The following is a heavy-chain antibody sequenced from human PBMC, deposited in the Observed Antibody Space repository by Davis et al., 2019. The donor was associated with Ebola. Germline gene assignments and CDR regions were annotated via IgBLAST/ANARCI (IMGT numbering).Heavy chain of an antibody. CDR3: ARAYQSYSGYDLRYYYYGMDV. V-gene: IGHV3-74*01. J-gene: IGHJ6*02. CDR2: INSDGSST. D-gene: IGHD5-12*01. CDR1: GFTFSSYW. Sequence: GESLKISCAASGFTFSSYWMHWVRQAPGKGLVWVSRINSDGSSTSYADSVKGRFTISRDNAKNTLYLQMNSLRAEDTAVYYCARAYQSYSGYDLRYYYYGMDVWGQGTTVTVSS.